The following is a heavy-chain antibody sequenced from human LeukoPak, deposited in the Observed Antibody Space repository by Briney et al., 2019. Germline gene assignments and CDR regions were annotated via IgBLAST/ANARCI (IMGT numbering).Heavy chain of an antibody. J-gene: IGHJ4*02. CDR2: ISYDGSNK. Sequence: GGSLRLSCAASGFTFSSYAIHWVRQATGKGLEWVAVISYDGSNKYYADCVKGRFTISRDNSKNTVYLQMNSLRAEDTAVYYCARDHDMAGTTFVDYWGQGTLVTVSS. CDR1: GFTFSSYA. CDR3: ARDHDMAGTTFVDY. D-gene: IGHD1-7*01. V-gene: IGHV3-30*01.